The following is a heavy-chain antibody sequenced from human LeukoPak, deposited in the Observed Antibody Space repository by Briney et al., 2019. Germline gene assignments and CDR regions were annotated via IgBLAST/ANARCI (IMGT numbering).Heavy chain of an antibody. J-gene: IGHJ4*02. Sequence: GGSLRLSCAASGFSFDGYAMYWVRQAPGKGLEWVSGISWNSGSIEYADSVKGRFTISRDNAKNSLYLQMNSLRAEDTALYYCAKGASAMVRGVIVAGYFDYWGQGILVTVSS. D-gene: IGHD3-10*01. V-gene: IGHV3-9*01. CDR1: GFSFDGYA. CDR3: AKGASAMVRGVIVAGYFDY. CDR2: ISWNSGSI.